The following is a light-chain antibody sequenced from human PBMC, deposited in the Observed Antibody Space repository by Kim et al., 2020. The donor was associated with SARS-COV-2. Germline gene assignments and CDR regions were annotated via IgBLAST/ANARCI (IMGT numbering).Light chain of an antibody. V-gene: IGLV3-25*03. CDR3: QSADSSGTYPV. CDR2: KDN. CDR1: ALPKQY. J-gene: IGLJ3*02. Sequence: SYELTQPPSVSVSPGQTARITCSGDALPKQYAYWYQQKPGQAPVLVIYKDNERPSGIPERFSGSSSGTIVALTISGVQAEDEADYYCQSADSSGTYPVFGGGTQLTVL.